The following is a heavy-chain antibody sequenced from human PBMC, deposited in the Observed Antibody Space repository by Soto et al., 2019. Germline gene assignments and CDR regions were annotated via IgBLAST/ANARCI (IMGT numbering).Heavy chain of an antibody. J-gene: IGHJ5*02. CDR1: GGSITSSSYY. V-gene: IGHV4-39*01. Sequence: QLHLRESGPGLVKPSETLSLTCTVSGGSITSSSYYWGWIRQPPGKGLEWIGSIYYSGSTYYNPSPKSRVTLAVPTSNTQFPLKLSSVTAADTAVYYCATQEVGGSYVYTFDPWGQGTLVTVSS. CDR2: IYYSGST. CDR3: ATQEVGGSYVYTFDP. D-gene: IGHD1-26*01.